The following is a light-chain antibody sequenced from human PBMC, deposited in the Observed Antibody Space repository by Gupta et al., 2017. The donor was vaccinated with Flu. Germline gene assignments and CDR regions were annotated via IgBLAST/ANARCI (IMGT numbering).Light chain of an antibody. J-gene: IGKJ1*01. V-gene: IGKV1-5*03. CDR3: QQYNSYSRT. Sequence: DIQMTQSPSTLSASVGDRVTITCRASQSISSWLAWYQQKPGKAPKLLIYKASSLESGVPSRFSGSGSGTESTLTISSLQPDDFATYYCQQYNSYSRTFGQGTQVEIK. CDR2: KAS. CDR1: QSISSW.